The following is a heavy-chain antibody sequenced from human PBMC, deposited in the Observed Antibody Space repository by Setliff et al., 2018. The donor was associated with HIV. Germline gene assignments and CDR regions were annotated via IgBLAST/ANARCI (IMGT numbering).Heavy chain of an antibody. CDR1: GFTFSSYW. J-gene: IGHJ4*02. CDR2: IASHGNWH. CDR3: ARENNFDY. Sequence: RLSCAASGFTFSSYWMHWVRQAPGNGLEWVAVIASHGNWHDYAASVKGRFTISRDTSRNTLYLQMNSLRVEDSALYYCARENNFDYWGQGTLVTVSS. V-gene: IGHV3-30*03.